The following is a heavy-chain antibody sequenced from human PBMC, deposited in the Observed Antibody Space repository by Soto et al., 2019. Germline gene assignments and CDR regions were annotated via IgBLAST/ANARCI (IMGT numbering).Heavy chain of an antibody. D-gene: IGHD3-9*01. CDR3: ASYPRLRYFDWSLWFDP. CDR2: IYYSGST. Sequence: SETLSLTCTVSGGSISSSSYYWGWIRQPPGKGLEWIGSIYYSGSTYYNPSLKSRVTISVDTSKNQFSLKLSSVTAADTAVYYCASYPRLRYFDWSLWFDPWGQGTLVTVSS. CDR1: GGSISSSSYY. V-gene: IGHV4-39*01. J-gene: IGHJ5*02.